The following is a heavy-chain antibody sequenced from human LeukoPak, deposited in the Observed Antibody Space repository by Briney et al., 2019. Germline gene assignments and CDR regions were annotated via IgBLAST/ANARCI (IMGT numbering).Heavy chain of an antibody. J-gene: IGHJ4*02. CDR1: GFTFSSYS. CDR3: ARDVDYGDYSFDY. CDR2: ISSSSGTI. Sequence: PGGSLRLSCAASGFTFSSYSMNWVRQAPGKGLEWVSYISSSSGTIYYADSVKGRFTISRDNAKNSLYLQMNRLRAEDTAVYYCARDVDYGDYSFDYWGQGTLVTVSS. V-gene: IGHV3-48*01. D-gene: IGHD4-17*01.